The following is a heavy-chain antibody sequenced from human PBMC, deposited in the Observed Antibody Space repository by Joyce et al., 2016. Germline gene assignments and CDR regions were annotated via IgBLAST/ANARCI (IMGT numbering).Heavy chain of an antibody. J-gene: IGHJ1*01. Sequence: QLQLQESGPGLVKPSETLSLTCIVSGGSISSSYYYWGWIRQPPGKGLEWIGNIYYSGSSYYNPSLKSRVTISVDTSKNQFSLKLISVTAADTAVYYCARQSSGWYTHFQHWGQGTLVTVSS. CDR2: IYYSGSS. CDR1: GGSISSSYYY. V-gene: IGHV4-39*01. CDR3: ARQSSGWYTHFQH. D-gene: IGHD6-19*01.